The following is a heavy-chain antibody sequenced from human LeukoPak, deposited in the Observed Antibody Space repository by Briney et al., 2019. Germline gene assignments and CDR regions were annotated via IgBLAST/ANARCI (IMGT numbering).Heavy chain of an antibody. CDR2: ISSSSSYI. CDR3: ARSRIAAAGTRDYGMDV. J-gene: IGHJ6*02. Sequence: GGSLRLSCEASGFTFTNYWMHWVRQAPGKGLEWVSSISSSSSYIYYADSVKGRFTISRDNAKNSLYLQMNSLRAEDTAVYYCARSRIAAAGTRDYGMDVWGQGTTVTVSS. D-gene: IGHD6-13*01. V-gene: IGHV3-21*01. CDR1: GFTFTNYW.